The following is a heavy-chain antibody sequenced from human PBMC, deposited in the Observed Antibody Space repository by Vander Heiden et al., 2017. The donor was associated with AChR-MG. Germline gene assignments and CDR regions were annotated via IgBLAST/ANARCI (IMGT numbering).Heavy chain of an antibody. CDR1: GFTFSRYS. V-gene: IGHV3-21*01. D-gene: IGHD6-19*01. J-gene: IGHJ3*02. CDR2: LSGSLRDI. Sequence: EVQLVDSGGGLVKPGGSLRLSCEAPGFTFSRYSMNWVRQAAGKGLEWVSSLSGSLRDIYHADSVKGRFTISRDNTKSSLYLQMNSLRAEDTAVYYCARDRGQSSGWGYTFDIWGQGTMVTVSS. CDR3: ARDRGQSSGWGYTFDI.